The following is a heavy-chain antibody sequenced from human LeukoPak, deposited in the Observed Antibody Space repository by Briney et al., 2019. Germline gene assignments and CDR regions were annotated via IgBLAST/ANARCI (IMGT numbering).Heavy chain of an antibody. D-gene: IGHD6-19*01. CDR2: VSGSGGNT. J-gene: IGHJ4*02. Sequence: GRSLRLSCAASGFTFTNSAMTWVRQAPGKGLEWVSTVSGSGGNTYYADSVKGRFTISRDNSENTLYPQMNSLRAQDTAVYYCAKSLAVPGSPDYWGLGTLVTVSS. CDR3: AKSLAVPGSPDY. CDR1: GFTFTNSA. V-gene: IGHV3-23*01.